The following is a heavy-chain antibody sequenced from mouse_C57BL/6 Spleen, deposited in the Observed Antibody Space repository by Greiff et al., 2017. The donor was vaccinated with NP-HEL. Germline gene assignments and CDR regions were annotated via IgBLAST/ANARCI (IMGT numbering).Heavy chain of an antibody. CDR3: VREVTTSFAY. V-gene: IGHV10-1*01. CDR1: GFSFNTYA. Sequence: EVQVVESGGGLVQPKGSLKISCAASGFSFNTYAMNWVRQAPGKGLEWVGRIRSKSNNYATYYADSVKDRFTISRAASESMLYLQMNNVKTEDAAMYYSVREVTTSFAYWGQGTLVTVSA. J-gene: IGHJ3*01. D-gene: IGHD2-2*01. CDR2: IRSKSNNYAT.